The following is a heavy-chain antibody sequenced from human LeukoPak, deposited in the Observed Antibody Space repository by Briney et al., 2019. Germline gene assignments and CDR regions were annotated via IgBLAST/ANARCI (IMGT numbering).Heavy chain of an antibody. CDR3: ARAELLWFGEYHNWFDP. Sequence: SETLSLTCAVYGGSFSGYYWSWIRQPPGKGLEWIGEINHSGSTNYNPSLKSRVTISVDTSKNQFSLKLSSVTAADTAVYYCARAELLWFGEYHNWFDPWAREPWSPSPQ. CDR1: GGSFSGYY. V-gene: IGHV4-34*01. D-gene: IGHD3-10*01. CDR2: INHSGST. J-gene: IGHJ5*02.